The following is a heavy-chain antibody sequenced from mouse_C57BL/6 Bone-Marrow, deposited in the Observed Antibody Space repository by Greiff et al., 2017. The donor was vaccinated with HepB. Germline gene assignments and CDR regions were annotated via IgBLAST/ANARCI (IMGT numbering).Heavy chain of an antibody. V-gene: IGHV1-7*01. CDR3: ARTSAVYYGSSFFDY. J-gene: IGHJ2*01. CDR1: GYTFTSYW. Sequence: QVHVKQSGAELAKPGASVKLSCKASGYTFTSYWMHWVKQRPGQGLEWIGYINPSSGYTKYNQKFKDKATLTADKSSSTAYMQLSSLTYEDSAVYYCARTSAVYYGSSFFDYWGQGTTLTVSS. D-gene: IGHD1-1*01. CDR2: INPSSGYT.